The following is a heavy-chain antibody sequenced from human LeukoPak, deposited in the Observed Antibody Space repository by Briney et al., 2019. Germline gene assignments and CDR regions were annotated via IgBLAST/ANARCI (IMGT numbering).Heavy chain of an antibody. CDR2: ISGSGGST. D-gene: IGHD3-22*01. Sequence: GGSLRLPCTASGFTFSNYAMTWVRQAPGKGLEWLSVISGSGGSTYHADSVKGRFTISRDNSKNTLFLQMNSLRAEDTAVYYCTKKTSYYDSSGALDYWGQGTLVTVSS. CDR3: TKKTSYYDSSGALDY. J-gene: IGHJ4*02. CDR1: GFTFSNYA. V-gene: IGHV3-23*01.